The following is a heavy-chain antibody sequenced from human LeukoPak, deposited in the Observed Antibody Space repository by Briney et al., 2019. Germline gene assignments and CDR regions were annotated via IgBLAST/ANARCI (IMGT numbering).Heavy chain of an antibody. V-gene: IGHV4-59*08. Sequence: SETLSLTCTVSGGSISSYYWSWIRQPPGKGLEWIGYIYYSGSTNYNPSLKSRVTISVDTSKNQFSLKLSSVTAADTAVYYCARLGYCSGGSCYGDYLYGMDVWGQGTTVTVSS. D-gene: IGHD2-15*01. CDR2: IYYSGST. J-gene: IGHJ6*02. CDR3: ARLGYCSGGSCYGDYLYGMDV. CDR1: GGSISSYY.